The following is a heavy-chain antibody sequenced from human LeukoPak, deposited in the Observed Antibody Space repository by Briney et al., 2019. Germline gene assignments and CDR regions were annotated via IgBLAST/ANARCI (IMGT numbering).Heavy chain of an antibody. J-gene: IGHJ4*02. D-gene: IGHD3-16*01. CDR2: IYSGGIT. V-gene: IGHV3-53*01. CDR1: GLTVSSKF. CDR3: AKDEVTSGGGLDY. Sequence: PGGSLRLSCAASGLTVSSKFMHWVRQAPGKGLEWVSVIYSGGITYYADSVKGRFTVSRDNSRNTMYLHMNSLKVEDTAVYYCAKDEVTSGGGLDYWGQGTLVTVSS.